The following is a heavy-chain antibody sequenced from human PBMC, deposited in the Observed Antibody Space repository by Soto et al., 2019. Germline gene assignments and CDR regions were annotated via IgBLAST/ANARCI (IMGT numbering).Heavy chain of an antibody. CDR1: GSSISSSGYY. Sequence: PSETLSLTCTVSGSSISSSGYYWGWIRQPPGRGLEWIGSLYYNVGTYYTPSLKSRVSISLDTSRNQCSLKVRSVTAADTAVYYCAGMAYTSGLRFDPWGPGTLVTVSS. CDR3: AGMAYTSGLRFDP. V-gene: IGHV4-39*07. J-gene: IGHJ5*02. CDR2: LYYNVGT. D-gene: IGHD6-19*01.